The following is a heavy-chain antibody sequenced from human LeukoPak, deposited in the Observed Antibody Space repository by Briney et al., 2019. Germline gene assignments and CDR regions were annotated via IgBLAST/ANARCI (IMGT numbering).Heavy chain of an antibody. CDR3: ARRSPEYYDILTGYPKGAFDI. J-gene: IGHJ3*02. D-gene: IGHD3-9*01. CDR2: ISYDGSNK. CDR1: GFTFSSYG. Sequence: GGSLRLSCAASGFTFSSYGMHWVRQAPGKGLEWVAVISYDGSNKYYADSVKGRFTISRDNSKNTLYLQMNSLRAEDTAVYYCARRSPEYYDILTGYPKGAFDIWGQGTMVTVSS. V-gene: IGHV3-30*03.